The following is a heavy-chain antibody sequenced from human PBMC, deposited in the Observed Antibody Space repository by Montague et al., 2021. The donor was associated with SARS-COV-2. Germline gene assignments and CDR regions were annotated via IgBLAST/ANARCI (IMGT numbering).Heavy chain of an antibody. D-gene: IGHD6-6*01. CDR3: ARGPGGVAARLRYYFDH. CDR2: VNLSGHT. V-gene: IGHV4-34*01. J-gene: IGHJ4*02. CDR1: GGSLSGDH. Sequence: SETLSLTCAVYGGSLSGDHWSWIRLPPGQGLEWIGEVNLSGHTTXNVSLKSRVPMSVATSKSQFSLTVRSVTAAATDVDNCARGPGGVAARLRYYFDHWGQGTLVTVSS.